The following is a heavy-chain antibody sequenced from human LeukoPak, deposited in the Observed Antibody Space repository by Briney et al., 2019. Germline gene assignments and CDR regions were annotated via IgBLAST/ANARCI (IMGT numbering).Heavy chain of an antibody. CDR3: ARGSYDFWSGYDYYYYMDV. CDR2: ISYDGSNK. Sequence: PGGSLRLSCAASGFTLSSYAMHWVRQAPGKGLEWVAVISYDGSNKYYADSVKGRFTISRGNSKNTLYLQMNSLRAEDTAVYYCARGSYDFWSGYDYYYYMDVWGKGTTVTVSS. V-gene: IGHV3-30*04. J-gene: IGHJ6*03. CDR1: GFTLSSYA. D-gene: IGHD3-3*01.